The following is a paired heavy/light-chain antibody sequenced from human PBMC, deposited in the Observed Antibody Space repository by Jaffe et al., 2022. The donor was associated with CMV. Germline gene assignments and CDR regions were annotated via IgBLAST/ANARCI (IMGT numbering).Heavy chain of an antibody. CDR2: IFSNDEK. Sequence: QVTLKESGPVLVKPTETLTLTCTVSGFSLSNARMGVSWIRQPPGKALEWLAHIFSNDEKSYSTSLKSRLTISKDTSKSQVVLTMTNMDPVDTATYYCARNPRYYYDSSGYYLYYYGMDVWGQGTTVTVSS. D-gene: IGHD3-22*01. J-gene: IGHJ6*02. CDR3: ARNPRYYYDSSGYYLYYYGMDV. CDR1: GFSLSNARMG. V-gene: IGHV2-26*01.
Light chain of an antibody. CDR1: QSVSSSY. J-gene: IGKJ3*01. Sequence: EIVLTQSPGTLSLSPGERATLSCRASQSVSSSYLAWYQQKPGQAPRLLIYGASSRATGIPDRFSGSGSGTDFTLTISRLEPEDFAVYYCQQYGSSVFTFGPGTKVDIK. V-gene: IGKV3-20*01. CDR3: QQYGSSVFT. CDR2: GAS.